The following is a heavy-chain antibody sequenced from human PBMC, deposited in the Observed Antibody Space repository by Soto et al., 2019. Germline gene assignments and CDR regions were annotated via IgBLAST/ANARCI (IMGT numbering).Heavy chain of an antibody. J-gene: IGHJ6*02. CDR3: AKLVFLGALFLDHYYCMDV. Sequence: EVQLLESGGGLVQPGGSLRLSCAASGFTFSSYAMSWVRQAPGKGLEWVSAISGSGGSTYYADSVKGRFTISRDNSKNTLYLQMNSLRAEDTAVYYYAKLVFLGALFLDHYYCMDVWGQGTTVTVSS. D-gene: IGHD3-16*01. CDR2: ISGSGGST. V-gene: IGHV3-23*01. CDR1: GFTFSSYA.